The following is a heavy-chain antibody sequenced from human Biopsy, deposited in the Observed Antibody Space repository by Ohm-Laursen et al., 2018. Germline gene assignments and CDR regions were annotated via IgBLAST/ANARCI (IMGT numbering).Heavy chain of an antibody. J-gene: IGHJ3*02. CDR2: SSWSSDSI. CDR1: GFRFANTG. Sequence: SLRLSRTASGFRFANTGLHWVWQGPRKGLAWVAGSSWSSDSITYAKSVTGRFTISRDNGENTLYLQMNSLRPEDTALYYCSRNAQWEGSGYLDAFHIWGHGAMVTVSS. V-gene: IGHV3-9*01. D-gene: IGHD3-22*01. CDR3: SRNAQWEGSGYLDAFHI.